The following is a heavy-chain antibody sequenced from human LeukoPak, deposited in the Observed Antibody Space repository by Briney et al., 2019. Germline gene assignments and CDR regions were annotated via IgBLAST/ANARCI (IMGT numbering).Heavy chain of an antibody. CDR2: ISYDGSNK. D-gene: IGHD3-22*01. CDR1: GFTFSSYA. Sequence: GGSLRLSCAASGFTFSSYAMHWVRQAPGKGLEWVAVISYDGSNKYYADSVKGRFTISRDNSKNTLYLQMNSLRAEDTAVYYCARGKAYYYDSSGYLYCFDYWGQGTLVTVSS. J-gene: IGHJ4*02. CDR3: ARGKAYYYDSSGYLYCFDY. V-gene: IGHV3-30-3*01.